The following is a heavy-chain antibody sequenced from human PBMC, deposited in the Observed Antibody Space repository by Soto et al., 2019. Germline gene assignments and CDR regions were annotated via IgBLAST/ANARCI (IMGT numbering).Heavy chain of an antibody. CDR3: ASTGRGSSGMDV. J-gene: IGHJ6*02. CDR1: GFTVNNKY. CDR2: IYTGGTT. V-gene: IGHV3-53*01. Sequence: GGSLRLSCGAFGFTVNNKYMSWGRQAPGKGLELVSLIYTGGTTYYTDSVKGRFTISRDNSKNTLYLQMNSLRAEDTALYYCASTGRGSSGMDVWGQGTTVTVS.